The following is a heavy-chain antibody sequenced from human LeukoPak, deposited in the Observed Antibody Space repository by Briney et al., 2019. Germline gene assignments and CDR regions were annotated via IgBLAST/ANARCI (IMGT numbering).Heavy chain of an antibody. V-gene: IGHV4-59*01. J-gene: IGHJ6*03. CDR3: ARDQGPMDV. CDR2: IYDSGST. Sequence: SETLSLTCAVSGGSINNYYWSWIRQPPGKGLEWIGYIYDSGSTNYNPSLKSRVTISVDTSKNQFSLKLSSVTAADTAVYYCARDQGPMDVWGKGTTVTVSS. CDR1: GGSINNYY.